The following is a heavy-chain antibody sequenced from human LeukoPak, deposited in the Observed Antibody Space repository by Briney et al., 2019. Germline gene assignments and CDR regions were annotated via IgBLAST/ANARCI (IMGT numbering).Heavy chain of an antibody. CDR2: IRYDGNNK. V-gene: IGHV3-30*02. Sequence: GGSLRLSCAASGFTLSNYGMNWVRQGPGKGLEWVSFIRYDGNNKYYADSVKGRFTISRDNSKNTLYLQMHSLRAEDTAVYYCAKDRLRGGYGFDLMDYWGQGTLVTVSS. D-gene: IGHD5-18*01. CDR1: GFTLSNYG. J-gene: IGHJ4*02. CDR3: AKDRLRGGYGFDLMDY.